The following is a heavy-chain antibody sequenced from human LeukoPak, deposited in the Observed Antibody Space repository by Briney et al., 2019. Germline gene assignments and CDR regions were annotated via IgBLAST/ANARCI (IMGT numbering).Heavy chain of an antibody. CDR2: IYPGDSDT. CDR1: GYSFTSYW. CDR3: SRLSYCGGDCYWYFDY. J-gene: IGHJ4*02. V-gene: IGHV5-51*01. D-gene: IGHD2-21*02. Sequence: GASLQISCKGSGYSFTSYWIGWVRQLPGKGLEWMGIIYPGDSDTRYSPSFQGQVTISVDKSISTAYLQWSSLKASDTAIYYCSRLSYCGGDCYWYFDYWGRGTLVTVSS.